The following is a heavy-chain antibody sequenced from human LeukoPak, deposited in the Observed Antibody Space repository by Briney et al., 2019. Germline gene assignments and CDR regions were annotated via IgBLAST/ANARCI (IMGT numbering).Heavy chain of an antibody. CDR3: ARGDGKSGAFDI. Sequence: PGGSLRLSCPASGFFFSNYAMHWVRQAPGKELEWVALISYDGSDKYSADSVKGRFTISRDNSKNTLYLQMNSLRAEDTAVYYSARGDGKSGAFDIWGQGTMVAVSS. J-gene: IGHJ3*02. V-gene: IGHV3-30*04. CDR2: ISYDGSDK. CDR1: GFFFSNYA. D-gene: IGHD1-26*01.